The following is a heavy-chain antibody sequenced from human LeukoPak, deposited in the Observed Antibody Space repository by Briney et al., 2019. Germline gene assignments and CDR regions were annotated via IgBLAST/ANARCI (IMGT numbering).Heavy chain of an antibody. V-gene: IGHV1-69*13. CDR1: GGTFSSYA. D-gene: IGHD6-19*01. CDR2: IIPIFGTA. CDR3: SYYSGYSSGWYYFDY. J-gene: IGHJ4*02. Sequence: SVKVSCTASGGTFSSYAISWVRQAPGQGLEWMGGIIPIFGTANYAQKFQGRVTITADESTSTAYMELSSLRSEDTAVYYCSYYSGYSSGWYYFDYWGQGALVTVSS.